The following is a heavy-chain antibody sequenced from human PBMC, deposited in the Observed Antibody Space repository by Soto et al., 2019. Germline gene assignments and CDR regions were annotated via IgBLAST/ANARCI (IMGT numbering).Heavy chain of an antibody. V-gene: IGHV1-46*01. CDR1: GYTFTSYY. D-gene: IGHD1-20*01. Sequence: ASVRVSYRASGYTFTSYYMHWVRQAPGQGLEWMGIINPSGGSTSYAQKFQGRVTMTRDTSTSTVYMELSSLRSEDTDVYYCARDPKITSPENWFAPWGQGTLVTVSA. J-gene: IGHJ5*02. CDR2: INPSGGST. CDR3: ARDPKITSPENWFAP.